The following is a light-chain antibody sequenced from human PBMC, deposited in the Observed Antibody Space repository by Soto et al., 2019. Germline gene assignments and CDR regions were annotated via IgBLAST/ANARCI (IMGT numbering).Light chain of an antibody. CDR1: QSISRW. CDR2: EAS. V-gene: IGKV1-5*01. Sequence: DFQKRRAGGTQFAAVGVRVTITCRASQSISRWLTWYQQKPGKAPKLLIYEASSLESGVPSRFSGSGSGTEFTLTISGLQPDDFATYYCQQFNSYPITFGQGTRLEIK. J-gene: IGKJ5*01. CDR3: QQFNSYPIT.